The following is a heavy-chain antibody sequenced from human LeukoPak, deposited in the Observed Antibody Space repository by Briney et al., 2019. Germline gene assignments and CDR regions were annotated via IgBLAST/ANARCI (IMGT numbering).Heavy chain of an antibody. CDR3: ARDRGRVAGEYFDY. Sequence: GGSLRLSCAPSGFTFSSYEMNWVRQAPGKGLEWLSYISRSGSTIYYADSVKGRFTISRDSAKNSLYLQMNNLRVEDTAVYYCARDRGRVAGEYFDYWGQGTLVTVSS. D-gene: IGHD6-19*01. J-gene: IGHJ4*02. CDR2: ISRSGSTI. V-gene: IGHV3-48*03. CDR1: GFTFSSYE.